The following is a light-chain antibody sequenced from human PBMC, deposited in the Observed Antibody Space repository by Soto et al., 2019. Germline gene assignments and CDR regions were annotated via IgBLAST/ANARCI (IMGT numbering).Light chain of an antibody. J-gene: IGKJ5*01. CDR1: QSVSSY. V-gene: IGKV3-11*01. Sequence: EIVLTQSPGTLSLSPGEGATLSCRASQSVSSYLAWYQQKPGQAPRLLIYDASNRATGIPARFSGSGSGTDFTLTISSLEPEDFAVYYCQQRSNVITFGQGTRLEIK. CDR3: QQRSNVIT. CDR2: DAS.